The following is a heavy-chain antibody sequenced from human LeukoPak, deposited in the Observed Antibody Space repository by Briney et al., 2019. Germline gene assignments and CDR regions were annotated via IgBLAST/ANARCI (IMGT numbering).Heavy chain of an antibody. CDR3: ARPPLRVYDRRDYYLYFDY. D-gene: IGHD3-22*01. V-gene: IGHV4-38-2*02. CDR2: IYHSGST. CDR1: GYSISSGYY. J-gene: IGHJ4*02. Sequence: SETLSLTCTVSGYSISSGYYWGWIRQPPGKGLEWIGSIYHSGSTYYNPSLKSRVTISVDTSKNQFSLKLSSVTAADTAVYYCARPPLRVYDRRDYYLYFDYWGQGTLVTVSS.